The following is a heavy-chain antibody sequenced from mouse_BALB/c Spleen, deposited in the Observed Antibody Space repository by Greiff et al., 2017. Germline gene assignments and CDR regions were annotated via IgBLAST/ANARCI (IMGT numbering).Heavy chain of an antibody. J-gene: IGHJ3*01. D-gene: IGHD1-1*01. V-gene: IGHV3-2*02. CDR2: ISYSGST. Sequence: EVKLLESGPGLVKPSQSLSLTCTATGYSITSDYAWNWIRQFPGNKLEWMGYISYSGSTSYNPSLKSRIAITRDTSKNQFFLQLNSVTTEDTATYYCARRGLLRSHFAYWGQGTLVTVSA. CDR3: ARRGLLRSHFAY. CDR1: GYSITSDYA.